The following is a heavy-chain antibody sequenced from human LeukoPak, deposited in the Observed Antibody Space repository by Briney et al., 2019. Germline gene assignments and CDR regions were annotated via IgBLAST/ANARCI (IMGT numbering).Heavy chain of an antibody. CDR3: ARALEDGSGNLGNDAFDI. J-gene: IGHJ3*02. V-gene: IGHV3-21*01. D-gene: IGHD3-10*01. CDR2: ISSSSSYI. CDR1: GFTFSSYA. Sequence: PGGSLRLSCAASGFTFSSYAMSWVRQAPGKGLEWVSSISSSSSYIYYADSVKGRFTISRDNAKNSLYLQMNSLRAEDTAVYYCARALEDGSGNLGNDAFDIWGQGTMVTVSS.